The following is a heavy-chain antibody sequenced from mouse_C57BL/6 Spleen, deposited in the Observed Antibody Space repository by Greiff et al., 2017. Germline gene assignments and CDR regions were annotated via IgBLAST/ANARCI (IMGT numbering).Heavy chain of an antibody. CDR2: IYPGSGST. CDR1: GYTFTSYW. CDR3: ARCSNWYFEV. Sequence: QVQLQQPGAELVKPGASVKLSCKASGYTFTSYWITWVKQRPGQGLEWIGDIYPGSGSTNYNEKFKSKATLTVDTSSSTAYMQLSSLTSEDSAVYYWARCSNWYFEVWGTGTTVTVSS. J-gene: IGHJ1*03. V-gene: IGHV1-55*01. D-gene: IGHD6-1*01.